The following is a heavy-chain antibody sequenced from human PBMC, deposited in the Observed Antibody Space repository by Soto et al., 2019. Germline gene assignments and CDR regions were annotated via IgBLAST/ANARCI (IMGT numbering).Heavy chain of an antibody. Sequence: QVQLVQSGAEVKKPGASVKVSCKASGYTFTSYAMHWVRQAPGQRLEWMGWINAGNGNTKYSQKFQGRVTITRDTSASTAYMELSRLRSEDTAVYYCARDRAARPSDYWGQGTLVTVSS. CDR2: INAGNGNT. J-gene: IGHJ4*02. V-gene: IGHV1-3*01. D-gene: IGHD6-6*01. CDR3: ARDRAARPSDY. CDR1: GYTFTSYA.